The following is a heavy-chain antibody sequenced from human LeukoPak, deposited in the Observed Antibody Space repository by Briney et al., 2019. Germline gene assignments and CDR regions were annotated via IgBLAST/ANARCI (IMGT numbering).Heavy chain of an antibody. Sequence: GGSLRLSCAASGFTFSSYAMSWVRQAPGKGLEWVSAISGSGSSTYYADSVKGRFTISRDNSKNTLYLQMNSLRAEDTAVYYCASGEDVSTPYYMDVWGKGTTVTVAS. CDR1: GFTFSSYA. CDR3: ASGEDVSTPYYMDV. D-gene: IGHD3-10*01. J-gene: IGHJ6*03. V-gene: IGHV3-23*01. CDR2: ISGSGSST.